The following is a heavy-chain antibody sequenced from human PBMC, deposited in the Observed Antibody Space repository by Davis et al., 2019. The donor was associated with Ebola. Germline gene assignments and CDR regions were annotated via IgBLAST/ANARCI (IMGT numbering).Heavy chain of an antibody. CDR3: ARDLLWFRDNSYYYYGMDV. CDR1: GGSISSSNW. J-gene: IGHJ6*02. V-gene: IGHV4-4*02. CDR2: IYHSGST. Sequence: GSLRLSCAVSGGSISSSNWWSWVRQPPGKGLEWIGEIYHSGSTNYNPSLKSRVTISVDKSKNQFSLKLSSVTAADTAVYYCARDLLWFRDNSYYYYGMDVWGQGTTVTVSS. D-gene: IGHD3-10*01.